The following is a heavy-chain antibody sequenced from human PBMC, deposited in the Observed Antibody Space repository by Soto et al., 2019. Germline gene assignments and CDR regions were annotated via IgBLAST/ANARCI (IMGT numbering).Heavy chain of an antibody. Sequence: PGGSLRLSCAASGFTFSSYAMHWVRQAPGKGLEWVAVISYDGSNKYYADSVKGRFTISRDNSKNTLYLQMNSLRAEDTAVYYCARDLVVVVPAAILYYYYGMDVRGQGTTVTVSS. CDR3: ARDLVVVVPAAILYYYYGMDV. CDR1: GFTFSSYA. CDR2: ISYDGSNK. J-gene: IGHJ6*02. V-gene: IGHV3-30-3*01. D-gene: IGHD2-2*02.